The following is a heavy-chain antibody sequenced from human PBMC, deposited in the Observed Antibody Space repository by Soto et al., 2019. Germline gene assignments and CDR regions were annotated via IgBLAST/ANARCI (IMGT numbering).Heavy chain of an antibody. CDR1: GFTFSSYA. J-gene: IGHJ6*02. Sequence: EVQLLESGGGLVQPGGSLRLSCAASGFTFSSYAMSWVRQAPGKGLEWVSAISGSGGSTYYADSVKGRFTISRDNSKNTLYLQMISLRAEDTAVYYCAKVRGSDTAMPGYYYYGMDVWGQGTTVTVSS. D-gene: IGHD5-18*01. CDR2: ISGSGGST. V-gene: IGHV3-23*01. CDR3: AKVRGSDTAMPGYYYYGMDV.